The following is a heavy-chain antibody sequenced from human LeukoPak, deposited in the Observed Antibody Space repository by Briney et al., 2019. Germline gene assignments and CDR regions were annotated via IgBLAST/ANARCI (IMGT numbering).Heavy chain of an antibody. CDR1: EYTFSGSY. CDR2: SNPNSGDT. Sequence: ASVKVSCKASEYTFSGSYIHWVRQAPGQGLEWLGRSNPNSGDTNYAQNLHGRVTMTRDTSITTAYMELNSLTSDDTAVYFCARSAEHCNNGVCFTDYYMDVWGKGTTVTVSS. CDR3: ARSAEHCNNGVCFTDYYMDV. D-gene: IGHD2-8*01. V-gene: IGHV1-2*06. J-gene: IGHJ6*03.